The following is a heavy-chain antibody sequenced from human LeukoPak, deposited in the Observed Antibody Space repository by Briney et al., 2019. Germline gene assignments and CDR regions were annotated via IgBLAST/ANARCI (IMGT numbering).Heavy chain of an antibody. CDR3: ARDREGLAYFDF. Sequence: VASVKVSCKASGYTFTGKFIHWVRQAPGRGLEWMGWIDPNSGGTDYAQKFQGRVTMTRDTSIATAYMDLSRLISDDTAVYYCARDREGLAYFDFWGQGTLVTVSS. J-gene: IGHJ4*02. V-gene: IGHV1-2*02. CDR1: GYTFTGKF. CDR2: IDPNSGGT. D-gene: IGHD3/OR15-3a*01.